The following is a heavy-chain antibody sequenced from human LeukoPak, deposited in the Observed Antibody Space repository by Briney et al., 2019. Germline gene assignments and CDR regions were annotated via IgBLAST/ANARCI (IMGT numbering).Heavy chain of an antibody. Sequence: SQTLSLTCAVSGGSLSSGDYYWSWIRQPPGKGLEWIGYIYYSGSTNYNPSLKSRVTISVDTSKNQFSLKLSSVTAADTAVYYCARTRARPSAFDIWGQGTMVTVSS. D-gene: IGHD6-6*01. CDR2: IYYSGST. CDR3: ARTRARPSAFDI. J-gene: IGHJ3*02. V-gene: IGHV4-61*08. CDR1: GGSLSSGDYY.